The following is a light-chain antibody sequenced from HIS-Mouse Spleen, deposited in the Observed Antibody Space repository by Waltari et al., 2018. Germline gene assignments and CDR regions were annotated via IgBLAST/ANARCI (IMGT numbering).Light chain of an antibody. Sequence: QSALTQPASVSGSPGQSITISCTGTSSDVGSYNLVSWYQQHPGKAPQLMIYEGSKRPSGVSNRFSGSKSGNTASLTISGLQAEDEADYYCCSYAGSSTVVFGGGTKLIVL. CDR1: SSDVGSYNL. V-gene: IGLV2-23*01. CDR3: CSYAGSSTVV. CDR2: EGS. J-gene: IGLJ2*01.